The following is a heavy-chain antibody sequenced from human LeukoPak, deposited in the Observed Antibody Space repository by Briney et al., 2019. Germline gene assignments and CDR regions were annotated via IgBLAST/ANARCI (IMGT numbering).Heavy chain of an antibody. CDR2: MNPTSGDT. CDR3: ATVVMKAFNYYYMDV. V-gene: IGHV1-8*01. CDR1: GYTFSDYD. Sequence: GASVTLSCKASGYTFSDYDVNWVRQAPGQGLEWMGWMNPTSGDTGYAQKFQGRVAMTRSMSKNTTYMELSRLRSEDTTVYFYATVVMKAFNYYYMDVWGKGTTIIISS. J-gene: IGHJ6*03. D-gene: IGHD2-21*01.